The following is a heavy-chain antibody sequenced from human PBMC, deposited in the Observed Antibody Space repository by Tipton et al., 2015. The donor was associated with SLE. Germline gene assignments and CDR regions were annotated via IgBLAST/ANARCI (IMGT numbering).Heavy chain of an antibody. D-gene: IGHD2-8*01. CDR3: TRWAMVTSGDS. J-gene: IGHJ4*02. CDR2: LYKGDNT. Sequence: GSLRLSCAASGLTFSTTYVSWVRQAPGKGLEWVSVLYKGDNTYYAESVKGRFTISRDISKNTLYLQMNSLGVEDTAVYYCTRWAMVTSGDSWGQGTLVTVSS. CDR1: GLTFSTTY. V-gene: IGHV3-53*01.